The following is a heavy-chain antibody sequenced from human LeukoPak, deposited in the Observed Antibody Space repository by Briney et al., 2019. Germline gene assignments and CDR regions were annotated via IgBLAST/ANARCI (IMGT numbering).Heavy chain of an antibody. J-gene: IGHJ4*02. Sequence: GESLKISCKGSGYSLTTYWISWVRQMPGEGPEWMGRIHPSDSDTNYSPPFQGHVTFSTDKSISTAYLQWTSLKASDTAIYFCARHYSNDNTLLDFWGQGTLVTVSS. CDR3: ARHYSNDNTLLDF. CDR2: IHPSDSDT. CDR1: GYSLTTYW. V-gene: IGHV5-10-1*01. D-gene: IGHD2-21*01.